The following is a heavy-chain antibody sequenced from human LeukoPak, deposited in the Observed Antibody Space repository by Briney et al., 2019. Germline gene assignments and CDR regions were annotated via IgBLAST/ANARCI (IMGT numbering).Heavy chain of an antibody. J-gene: IGHJ4*02. CDR2: IYPGESDT. CDR3: ARQSYSVFDY. D-gene: IGHD2-21*01. Sequence: GESLKISCKGSGYSFTNYWIGWVRQMPGKGLGWMGIIYPGESDTRYSPSFQGQVTISADKSISTAYLQWSSLKASDTAMYYCARQSYSVFDYWGQGTLVTVSS. CDR1: GYSFTNYW. V-gene: IGHV5-51*01.